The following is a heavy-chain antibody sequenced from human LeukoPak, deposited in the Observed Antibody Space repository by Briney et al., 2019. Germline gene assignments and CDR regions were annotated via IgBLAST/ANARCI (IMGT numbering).Heavy chain of an antibody. CDR1: GGSISSYY. CDR3: ARSIAAAGPSPFDY. V-gene: IGHV4-59*08. J-gene: IGHJ4*02. Sequence: SETLSLTCTVSGGSISSYYWSWIRQPPGKGPEWIGYIYYSGSTNYNPSLKSRVTISVDTSKNQFSLKLSSVTAADTAVYYCARSIAAAGPSPFDYWGQGTLVTVSS. CDR2: IYYSGST. D-gene: IGHD6-13*01.